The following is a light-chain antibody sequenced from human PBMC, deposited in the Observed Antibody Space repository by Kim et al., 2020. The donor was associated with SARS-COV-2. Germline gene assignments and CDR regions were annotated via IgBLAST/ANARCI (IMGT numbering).Light chain of an antibody. CDR3: SSYTSSSTYV. Sequence: QSALTQPASVSGSPGLSITISCTGTSSDVGGYKYVSWYQQHPGKAPKLMIYDVSKRPSGVSNRFSGSKSGNTASLTISGLQAEDEADYYCSSYTSSSTYVFGTGTKVTVL. CDR2: DVS. J-gene: IGLJ1*01. CDR1: SSDVGGYKY. V-gene: IGLV2-14*01.